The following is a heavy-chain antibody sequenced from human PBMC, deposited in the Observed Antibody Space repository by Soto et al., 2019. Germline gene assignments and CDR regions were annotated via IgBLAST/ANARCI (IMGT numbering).Heavy chain of an antibody. Sequence: PGGSLRLSCAASGFTFSRNWMGWVRQAPGKGLEWVGNIKEDGTEQYYGDSVRGRFTISRDNAKNSLYLQMNSLRVEDTALYYCARDVGWLTHESWGQGTLVTVS. V-gene: IGHV3-7*01. CDR2: IKEDGTEQ. CDR1: GFTFSRNW. CDR3: ARDVGWLTHES. J-gene: IGHJ5*02. D-gene: IGHD6-19*01.